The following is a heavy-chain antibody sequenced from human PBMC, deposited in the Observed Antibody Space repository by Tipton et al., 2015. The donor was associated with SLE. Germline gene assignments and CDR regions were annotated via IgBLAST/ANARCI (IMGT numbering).Heavy chain of an antibody. CDR3: ARDKVPYYYDSSDAFDY. V-gene: IGHV1-46*01. J-gene: IGHJ4*02. CDR1: GYTFTNYG. Sequence: QLVQSGGEVKKPGASVKVSCKAFGYTFTNYGITWVRQAPGQGLEWMGIINPSGGSTSYAQKFQGRVTITRDTSASTAYMELSSLRSEDTAVYYCARDKVPYYYDSSDAFDYWGQGTLVTVSS. CDR2: INPSGGST. D-gene: IGHD3-22*01.